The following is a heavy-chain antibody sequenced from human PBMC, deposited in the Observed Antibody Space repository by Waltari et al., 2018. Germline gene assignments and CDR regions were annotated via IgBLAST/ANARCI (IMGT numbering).Heavy chain of an antibody. CDR1: GFTFSSYG. D-gene: IGHD2-2*01. CDR3: ARDLYGVVPAAIANYYYYYGMDV. V-gene: IGHV3-30*19. J-gene: IGHJ6*02. Sequence: QVQLVESGGGVVQPGRSLRLSCAASGFTFSSYGMHWVRQAPGKGLEWVAVIWYDGSNKYYADSVKGRFTISRDNSKNTLYLQMNSLRAEDTAVYYCARDLYGVVPAAIANYYYYYGMDVWGQGTTVTVSS. CDR2: IWYDGSNK.